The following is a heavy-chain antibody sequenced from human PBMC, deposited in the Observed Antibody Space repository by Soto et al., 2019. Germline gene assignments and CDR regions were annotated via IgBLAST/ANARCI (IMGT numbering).Heavy chain of an antibody. V-gene: IGHV4-39*02. CDR3: ARDNWNSTGAY. CDR1: GGSISSSSYY. Sequence: SETLSLTCTVSGGSISSSSYYWGWIRQPPGKGLGWIGSIYYSGSTYYNPSLKSRVTISVDTSKNQFSLKLSSVTAADTAVYYCARDNWNSTGAYWGQGTLVTVSS. CDR2: IYYSGST. J-gene: IGHJ4*02. D-gene: IGHD1-7*01.